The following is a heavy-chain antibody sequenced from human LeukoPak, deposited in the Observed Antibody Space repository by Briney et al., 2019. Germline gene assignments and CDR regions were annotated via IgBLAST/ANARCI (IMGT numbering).Heavy chain of an antibody. Sequence: GGSLRLSCAASGFTFTSYDMHWVRQGIGKSLEWVSAIGTSGDTYYSGSVKGRFTISRENAKNSLYLQMNSLRVGDTAVYYCARDSWDGMDVWGQGTTVTVSS. V-gene: IGHV3-13*01. CDR1: GFTFTSYD. CDR3: ARDSWDGMDV. CDR2: IGTSGDT. J-gene: IGHJ6*02.